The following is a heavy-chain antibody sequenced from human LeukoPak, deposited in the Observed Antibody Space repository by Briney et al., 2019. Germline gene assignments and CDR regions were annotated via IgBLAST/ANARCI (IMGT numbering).Heavy chain of an antibody. V-gene: IGHV7-4-1*02. CDR2: INTNTGNP. Sequence: GASVKVSCKASGYTFTSYAMNWVRQAPGQGLEWMGWINTNTGNPTYAQGFTGRFVFSLDTSVSTAYLQISSLKAEDTAVYYCAREGALQYGSDRFNSFQHWGQGTLVTVSS. J-gene: IGHJ1*01. D-gene: IGHD3-10*01. CDR1: GYTFTSYA. CDR3: AREGALQYGSDRFNSFQH.